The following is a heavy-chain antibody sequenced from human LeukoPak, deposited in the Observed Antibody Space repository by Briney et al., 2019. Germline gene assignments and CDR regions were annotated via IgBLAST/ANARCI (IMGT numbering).Heavy chain of an antibody. Sequence: ASQTLSLTCTVSGGFISSHYWSWIRQPPGKGLEWIGYSYYSGSTNYNPSLKSRVTISVDTSKNQFSLKLSSVTAADTAVYYCARQASVAVRSSVGYWGPGTLITVSS. J-gene: IGHJ4*02. CDR1: GGFISSHY. CDR2: SYYSGST. CDR3: ARQASVAVRSSVGY. D-gene: IGHD6-6*01. V-gene: IGHV4-59*08.